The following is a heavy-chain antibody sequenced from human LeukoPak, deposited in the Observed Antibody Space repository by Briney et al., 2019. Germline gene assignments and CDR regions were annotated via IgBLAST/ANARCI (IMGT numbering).Heavy chain of an antibody. CDR1: GYSFTSYW. J-gene: IGHJ4*02. CDR2: IYPGDSDT. V-gene: IGHV5-51*01. Sequence: GESLKISCKGSGYSFTSYWIGWVRQMPGKGLEWMGIIYPGDSDTRYSPSFQGQVTISADKSISTAYLQWSSLKASDTAMHYCARLDLPGGTMVRGVDYWGQGTLVTVSS. D-gene: IGHD3-10*01. CDR3: ARLDLPGGTMVRGVDY.